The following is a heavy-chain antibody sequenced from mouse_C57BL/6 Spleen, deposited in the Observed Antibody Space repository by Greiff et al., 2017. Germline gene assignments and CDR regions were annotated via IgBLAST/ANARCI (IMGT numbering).Heavy chain of an antibody. D-gene: IGHD2-3*01. CDR2: IYPGGGYT. Sequence: QVHVKQSGAELVRPGTSVKMSCKASGYTFTNYWIGWAKQRPGHGLEWIGDIYPGGGYTNYNEKFKGKATLTSDKSSSTAYMQFSSLTSEDSAIYYCARSYDGYFDYWGQGTTRTVSS. J-gene: IGHJ2*01. CDR1: GYTFTNYW. V-gene: IGHV1-63*01. CDR3: ARSYDGYFDY.